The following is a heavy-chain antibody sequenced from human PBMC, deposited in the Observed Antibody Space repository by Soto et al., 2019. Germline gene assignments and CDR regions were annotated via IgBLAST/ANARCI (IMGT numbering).Heavy chain of an antibody. D-gene: IGHD2-15*01. V-gene: IGHV3-33*01. J-gene: IGHJ6*02. CDR3: ARDTRGGSSSDSGGPRDYYYYYGMDV. CDR2: IWYDGSNK. CDR1: GFTFSSYG. Sequence: PGGSLRLSCAASGFTFSSYGMHWVRQAPGKGLEWVAVIWYDGSNKYYADSVKGRFTISRDNSKNTLYLQMNSLRAEDTAVYYCARDTRGGSSSDSGGPRDYYYYYGMDVWGQGTTVTVSS.